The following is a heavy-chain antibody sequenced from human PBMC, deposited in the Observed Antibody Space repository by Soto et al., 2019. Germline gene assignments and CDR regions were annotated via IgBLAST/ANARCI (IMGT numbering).Heavy chain of an antibody. CDR1: GFTFSSYA. CDR2: ISGSGAST. J-gene: IGHJ3*02. Sequence: GGSLRLSCAASGFTFSSYAMSWVRQAPGKGLEWVSAISGSGASTYYADSVKGRFTISRDNSKNTLYLQMNSLRAEDTAVYYCAKDLGYYDILTGYYDAFDIWGQGTMVTVSS. V-gene: IGHV3-23*01. D-gene: IGHD3-9*01. CDR3: AKDLGYYDILTGYYDAFDI.